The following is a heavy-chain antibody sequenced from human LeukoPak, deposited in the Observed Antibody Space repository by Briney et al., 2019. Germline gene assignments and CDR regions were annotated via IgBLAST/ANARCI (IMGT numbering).Heavy chain of an antibody. CDR3: ARSLDY. CDR2: IAGSDGFT. Sequence: GGSLRLSCAASGFTFNSYNMHWVRQAPGKGLEWVSVIAGSDGFTQYADSVKGRFTISRDNSKNTVYLQMNRLRVEDTALYYCARSLDYWGQGTLVTVSS. V-gene: IGHV3-23*01. CDR1: GFTFNSYN. J-gene: IGHJ4*02.